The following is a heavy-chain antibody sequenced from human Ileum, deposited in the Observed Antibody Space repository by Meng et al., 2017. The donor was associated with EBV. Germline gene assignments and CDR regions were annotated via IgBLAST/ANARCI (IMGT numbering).Heavy chain of an antibody. Sequence: GPALLNPSGTLSRTLAAPGGSISFINWWSWVRQSPEKGLEWIGEMSDSGITHYNPSLKSRVTISADKSNNQFSLKLTSVTSADTAVYFCAKNGEKYFEYWGQGTLVTVSS. J-gene: IGHJ4*02. CDR2: MSDSGIT. CDR1: GGSISFINW. V-gene: IGHV4-4*02. CDR3: AKNGEKYFEY.